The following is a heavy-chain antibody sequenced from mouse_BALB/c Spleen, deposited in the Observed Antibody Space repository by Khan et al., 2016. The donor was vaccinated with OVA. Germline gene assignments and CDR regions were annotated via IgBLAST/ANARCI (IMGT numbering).Heavy chain of an antibody. CDR2: ISSDGDYT. D-gene: IGHD2-1*01. CDR1: GFTFSTYA. Sequence: EVELVESGGGLVKPGGSLKLSCAASGFTFSTYAMSWVRQTPEKRLEWVATISSDGDYTYYPDNVTGRFTISRDNAKNTLYLQVSSPRSEDTAMYYCARSPYGNFAYWGQGTLVTVSA. V-gene: IGHV5-9-3*01. J-gene: IGHJ3*01. CDR3: ARSPYGNFAY.